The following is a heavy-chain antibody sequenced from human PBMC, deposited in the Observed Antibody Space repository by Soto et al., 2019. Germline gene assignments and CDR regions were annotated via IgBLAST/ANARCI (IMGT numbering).Heavy chain of an antibody. J-gene: IGHJ6*02. V-gene: IGHV1-69*13. CDR2: IIPIFGTA. CDR3: ARDPLSGGAEHDYYYYYGMDF. D-gene: IGHD7-27*01. CDR1: GGTFSSYA. Sequence: ASVKVSCKASGGTFSSYAISWVRQAPGQGLEWMGGIIPIFGTANYAQKFQGRVTITADESTSTAYMELSSLRSEDTAVYYCARDPLSGGAEHDYYYYYGMDFWGQGTRVTVSS.